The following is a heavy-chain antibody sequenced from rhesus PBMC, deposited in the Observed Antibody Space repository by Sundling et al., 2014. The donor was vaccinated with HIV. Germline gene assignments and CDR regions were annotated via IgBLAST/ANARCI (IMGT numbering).Heavy chain of an antibody. CDR3: ARKGTKFGLVMHFDY. J-gene: IGHJ4*01. CDR1: GGSISGAYG. Sequence: QLQLQESGPGLVKPSETLSLTCAVSGGSISGAYGWGWIRQPPGKGLEWIGHISGSIGSTHYNPSLKSRVTISTDTSKNQFSLKLSSVTAADTAVYYCARKGTKFGLVMHFDYWGQGVLVTVSS. CDR2: ISGSIGST. D-gene: IGHD3-3*01. V-gene: IGHV4-127*01.